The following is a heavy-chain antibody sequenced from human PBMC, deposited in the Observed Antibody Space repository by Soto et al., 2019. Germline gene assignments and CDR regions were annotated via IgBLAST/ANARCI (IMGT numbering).Heavy chain of an antibody. CDR2: ISAYNGNT. J-gene: IGHJ4*02. CDR1: GYTFTSYG. D-gene: IGHD3-10*01. Sequence: ASVKVSCKASGYTFTSYGISWVRQAPGQGLEWMGWISAYNGNTNYAQKLQGRVTMTTDTSTSTAYMELRSLRSDDTAVYYCARDSLWFGELLLNFDYWGKGTLVTVSS. CDR3: ARDSLWFGELLLNFDY. V-gene: IGHV1-18*01.